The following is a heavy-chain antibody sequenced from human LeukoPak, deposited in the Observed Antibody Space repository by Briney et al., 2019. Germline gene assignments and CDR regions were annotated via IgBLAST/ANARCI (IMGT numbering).Heavy chain of an antibody. D-gene: IGHD3-10*01. J-gene: IGHJ4*02. CDR2: ISSSSSYA. Sequence: GGPLRLSCAASGFTFSSYSMNWVRQARGKGLEWVSSISSSSSYAYYAGSLKSRFTNSRDKAKNSLYMQMNSLRAEDTAVYYCASLWFENDYWGQGTLVTVSS. V-gene: IGHV3-21*01. CDR3: ASLWFENDY. CDR1: GFTFSSYS.